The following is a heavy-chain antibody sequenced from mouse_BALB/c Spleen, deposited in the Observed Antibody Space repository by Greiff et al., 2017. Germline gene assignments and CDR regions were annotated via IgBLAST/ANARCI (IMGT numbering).Heavy chain of an antibody. CDR3: TRSGYDYDFDY. Sequence: QVQLQQSGAELVKPGASVKLSCKASGYTFTSYYMYWVKQRPGQGLEWIGEINPSNGGTNFNEKFKSKATLTVDKSSSTAYMQLSSLTSEDSAVYYCTRSGYDYDFDYWGQGTTLTVSA. V-gene: IGHV1S81*02. CDR2: INPSNGGT. CDR1: GYTFTSYY. J-gene: IGHJ2*01. D-gene: IGHD2-4*01.